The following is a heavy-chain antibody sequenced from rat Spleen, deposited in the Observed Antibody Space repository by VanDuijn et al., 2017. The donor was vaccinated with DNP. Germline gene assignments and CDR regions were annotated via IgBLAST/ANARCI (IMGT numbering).Heavy chain of an antibody. J-gene: IGHJ3*01. D-gene: IGHD4-3*01. CDR2: INMGSGGT. CDR3: ARGSDGVWLAY. CDR1: GYTFTTYY. V-gene: IGHV1-43*01. Sequence: QVQLQQSGAELAKPGASGMISCRASGYTFTTYYIGWIKQTTRQGLEFIGYINMGSGGTNYNEKFKGKATLTVGKSSSTAFMQLSSLTPDDSAVYHCARGSDGVWLAYWGQGTLVTVSS.